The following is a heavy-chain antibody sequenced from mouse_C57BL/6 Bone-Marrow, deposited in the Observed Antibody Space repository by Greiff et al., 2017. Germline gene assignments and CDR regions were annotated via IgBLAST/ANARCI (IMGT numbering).Heavy chain of an antibody. CDR1: GFSLTSYG. V-gene: IGHV2-5*01. D-gene: IGHD1-1*01. CDR3: SKGPYYYGSSLAY. CDR2: IWRGGST. J-gene: IGHJ3*01. Sequence: QVQLQQSGPGLVQPSQSLSLTCTVSGFSLTSYGVHWVRQSPGKGLAWLGVIWRGGSTDYNAAFMSRLSITKDNSKSQAFFKMNSLQAADTAIDDCSKGPYYYGSSLAYWGQGTLVTVSA.